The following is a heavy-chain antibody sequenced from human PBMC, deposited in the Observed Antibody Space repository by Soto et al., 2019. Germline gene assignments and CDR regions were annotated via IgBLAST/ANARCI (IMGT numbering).Heavy chain of an antibody. D-gene: IGHD3-22*01. J-gene: IGHJ6*02. V-gene: IGHV4-4*02. CDR2: IYHSGST. CDR3: ARVMVGSRYYSHYYYGMDV. Sequence: SETLSLTCAVSGGSISSSNWWRWVRQPPGKGLEWIGEIYHSGSTNYNPSLKSRVTISVDKSKNPFSLVLSSVTAADTAVYYCARVMVGSRYYSHYYYGMDVWGQGTTVTVSS. CDR1: GGSISSSNW.